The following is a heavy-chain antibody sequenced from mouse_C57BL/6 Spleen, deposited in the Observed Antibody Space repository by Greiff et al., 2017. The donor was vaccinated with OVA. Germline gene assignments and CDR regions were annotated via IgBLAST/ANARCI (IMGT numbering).Heavy chain of an antibody. J-gene: IGHJ4*01. CDR3: ARAPLYYDDAMDY. CDR2: IYYSGTI. D-gene: IGHD2-4*01. Sequence: EVQLQESGPGLVKPSQTVFLTCTVTGISITTGNYRWSWIRQFPGNKLEWIGYIYYSGTITYNPSLTSRTTITRDTPKNQFFLEMNSLTAEDTATYYCARAPLYYDDAMDYWGQGTSVTVSS. CDR1: GISITTGNYR. V-gene: IGHV3-5*01.